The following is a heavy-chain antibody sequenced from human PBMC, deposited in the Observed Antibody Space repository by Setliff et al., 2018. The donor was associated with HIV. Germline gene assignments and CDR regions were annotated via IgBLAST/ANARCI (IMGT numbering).Heavy chain of an antibody. CDR1: GFTFKHYY. J-gene: IGHJ5*02. Sequence: ASVKVSCKASGFTFKHYYIYWVQQAPGKGLKWMGRVDPADGETIYAEQFKDRVTITADMSTHTAYMELSSLRSEDTAMYYCAPVGSGWFDPWGQGTLVTVSS. CDR3: APVGSGWFDP. CDR2: VDPADGET. V-gene: IGHV1-69-2*01. D-gene: IGHD6-25*01.